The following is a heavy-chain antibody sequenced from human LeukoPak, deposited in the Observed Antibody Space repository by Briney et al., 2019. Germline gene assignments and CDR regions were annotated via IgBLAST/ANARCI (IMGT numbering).Heavy chain of an antibody. CDR1: GFTLSSYW. Sequence: GDLRLSCAASGFTLSSYWMHWVRQAPRKGLVWVSHIIIDGSNTRYADSVKGRFTISRDNAENTLYLQMNSLRVDDTAVYYCATSRTFDYWGQGTLVTVSS. V-gene: IGHV3-74*01. J-gene: IGHJ4*02. CDR2: IIIDGSNT. CDR3: ATSRTFDY.